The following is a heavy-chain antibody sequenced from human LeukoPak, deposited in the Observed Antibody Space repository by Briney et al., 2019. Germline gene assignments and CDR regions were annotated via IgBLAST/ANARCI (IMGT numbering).Heavy chain of an antibody. CDR3: ARTYYDFWSGYADAFDI. Sequence: PGGSLRLSCAASGFTFSSHWMSWVRQAPGKGLEWVAHIKPDGSEEYYVDSVKGRFTISRDNAKNSLYLQMNSLRAEDTAVYYCARTYYDFWSGYADAFDIWGQGTMVTVSS. J-gene: IGHJ3*02. CDR2: IKPDGSEE. D-gene: IGHD3-3*01. V-gene: IGHV3-7*03. CDR1: GFTFSSHW.